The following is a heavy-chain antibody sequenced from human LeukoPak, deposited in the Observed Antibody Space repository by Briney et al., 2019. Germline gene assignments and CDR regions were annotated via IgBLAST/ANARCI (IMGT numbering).Heavy chain of an antibody. CDR3: ATGPGGWPDRGY. CDR2: ISSYNGNT. D-gene: IGHD6-19*01. CDR1: GYTFTTYG. V-gene: IGHV1-18*01. J-gene: IGHJ4*02. Sequence: GASVKVSCKASGYTFTTYGISWVRQAPGQGLEWMGWISSYNGNTNYAQKFQGRVTMTEDTSTDTAYMELSSLRSEDTAVYYCATGPGGWPDRGYWGQGTLVTVSS.